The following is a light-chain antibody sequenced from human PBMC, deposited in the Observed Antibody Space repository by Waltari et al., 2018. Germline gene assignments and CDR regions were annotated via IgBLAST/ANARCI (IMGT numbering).Light chain of an antibody. CDR3: QQYDRSPRT. V-gene: IGKV3-20*01. CDR1: QGARSSG. Sequence: EIALTQSPGTLSSSPGERATLSCRASQGARSSGLATYQKKPRQAPRLLIYGTSARATGTLDRCSGSGSETDFTLINSTLEPEDFAVYYCQQYDRSPRTFGEGTKVEIK. J-gene: IGKJ1*01. CDR2: GTS.